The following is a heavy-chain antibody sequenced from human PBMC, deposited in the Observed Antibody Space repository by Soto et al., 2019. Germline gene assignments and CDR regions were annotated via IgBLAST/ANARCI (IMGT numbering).Heavy chain of an antibody. D-gene: IGHD1-26*01. CDR3: ARDFGDGWELLWVDY. Sequence: VQLVESGGGLVQPGGSLRLSCAASGFTFSSYSMNWVRQAPGKGLEWVSYISSSSSTIYYADSVKGRFTISRDNAKNSLYLQMNSLRDEDTAVYYCARDFGDGWELLWVDYWGQGTLVTVSS. J-gene: IGHJ4*02. CDR1: GFTFSSYS. V-gene: IGHV3-48*02. CDR2: ISSSSSTI.